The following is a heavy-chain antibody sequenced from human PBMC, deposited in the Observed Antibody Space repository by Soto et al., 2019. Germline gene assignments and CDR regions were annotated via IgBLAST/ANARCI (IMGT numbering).Heavy chain of an antibody. D-gene: IGHD3-10*01. V-gene: IGHV3-30-3*01. CDR1: GFTFSSYA. J-gene: IGHJ6*02. Sequence: QVQLEESGGGVVQPGRSLRLSCAASGFTFSSYAMHWVRQAPGKGLEWVSVISHDGSNKKYADSVKDRFTISRDNSKNTLYLQMNSLRPEDTAVFYCARDRARITVIRVSASPSSYYYYGMDVWGQGTTVTVSS. CDR3: ARDRARITVIRVSASPSSYYYYGMDV. CDR2: ISHDGSNK.